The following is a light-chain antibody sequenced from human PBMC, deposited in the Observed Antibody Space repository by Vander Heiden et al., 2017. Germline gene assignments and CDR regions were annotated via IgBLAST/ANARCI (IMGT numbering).Light chain of an antibody. V-gene: IGKV3-11*01. CDR1: QSVSNY. CDR3: QQRSNWPPEVT. CDR2: DAS. Sequence: ELVLTQSPATLSLSPGERATLSFRASQSVSNYLAWYQHKPGQAPRLLIYDASNRAAGIPARFSGSGSGTDFTLTISSLEPEDFAVYYCQQRSNWPPEVTFGGGTKVEIK. J-gene: IGKJ4*01.